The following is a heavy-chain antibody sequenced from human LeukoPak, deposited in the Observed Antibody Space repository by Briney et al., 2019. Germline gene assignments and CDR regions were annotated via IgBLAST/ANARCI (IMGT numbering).Heavy chain of an antibody. CDR2: ISSSSSYI. V-gene: IGHV3-21*01. CDR3: ARGITMIVVVTDAFDI. Sequence: NPGGSLRLSCAASGFTFSSYSMNWVRQAPGKGLEWVSSISSSSSYIYYADSVKGRFTISRGNAKNSLYLQMNSLRAEDTAVYYCARGITMIVVVTDAFDIWGQGTMVTVSS. J-gene: IGHJ3*02. CDR1: GFTFSSYS. D-gene: IGHD3-22*01.